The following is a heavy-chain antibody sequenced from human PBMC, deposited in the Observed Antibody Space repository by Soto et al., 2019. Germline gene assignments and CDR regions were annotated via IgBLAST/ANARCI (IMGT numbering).Heavy chain of an antibody. J-gene: IGHJ5*02. V-gene: IGHV5-51*01. D-gene: IGHD5-12*01. CDR2: IHFVDSET. Sequence: GESLKISCKGSGDSLTNYWIGWVRQMPGRSLEWMGIIHFVDSETRYSPSFQGQVTVSVDKSISTAYLQWSSLKASDTAIYFCNIALHGTHWFGPWGQGTLVTVAS. CDR3: NIALHGTHWFGP. CDR1: GDSLTNYW.